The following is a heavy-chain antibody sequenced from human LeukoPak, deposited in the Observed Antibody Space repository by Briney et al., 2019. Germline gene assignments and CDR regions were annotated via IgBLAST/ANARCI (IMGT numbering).Heavy chain of an antibody. J-gene: IGHJ6*02. CDR3: ARAGKYYDILTGYYLPYYYYYGMDV. CDR1: GGSISSYY. Sequence: SETLSLTCTVSGGSISSYYWSWIRQPPGKGLEWIGYIYYSGSTNYNPSLKSRVTISVDTSKNQFSLKLSSVTAADTAVYHCARAGKYYDILTGYYLPYYYYYGMDVWGQGTTVTVSS. D-gene: IGHD3-9*01. CDR2: IYYSGST. V-gene: IGHV4-59*01.